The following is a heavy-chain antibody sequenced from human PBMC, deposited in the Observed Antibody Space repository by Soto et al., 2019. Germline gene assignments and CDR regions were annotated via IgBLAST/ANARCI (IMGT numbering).Heavy chain of an antibody. CDR3: ARFPRGYSYGFHY. V-gene: IGHV4-30-4*01. CDR1: GGSISSGDYY. D-gene: IGHD5-18*01. J-gene: IGHJ4*02. CDR2: IYYSGST. Sequence: PSETLSLTCTVSGGSISSGDYYWSWIRQPPGKGLEWIGDIYYSGSTYYNPSLKSRVTMSVDTSKNQFSLKLSSVTAAGTAVYYCARFPRGYSYGFHYWGQGALGTVSS.